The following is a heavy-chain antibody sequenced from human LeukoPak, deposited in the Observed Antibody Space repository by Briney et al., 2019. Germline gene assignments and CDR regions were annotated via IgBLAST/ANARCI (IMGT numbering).Heavy chain of an antibody. CDR2: SGSGGNT. Sequence: GGSLRLSCAASGFTFSNYAMSWVRQAPGKGLDWVSASGSGGNTYYADSVKGRFTTSRDNSKNTLYLQMNSLRAEDTAVYYCASMGATWQFSSWGQGTLVTVSS. CDR3: ASMGATWQFSS. CDR1: GFTFSNYA. D-gene: IGHD1-26*01. V-gene: IGHV3-23*01. J-gene: IGHJ5*02.